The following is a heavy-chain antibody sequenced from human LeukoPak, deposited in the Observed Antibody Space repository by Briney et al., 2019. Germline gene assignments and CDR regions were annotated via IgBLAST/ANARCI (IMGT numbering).Heavy chain of an antibody. CDR2: MSGSGSST. CDR3: AKDAQGLVRGGIYFDF. D-gene: IGHD6-19*01. V-gene: IGHV3-23*01. Sequence: GGSLRLACAASGFTFKTYAMNWVRQVPGKGPEWVSSMSGSGSSTDYADSVKGRFTISRDNSKNTLYLQMNSLRAEDTALYYCAKDAQGLVRGGIYFDFWGQGSLVTVSS. J-gene: IGHJ4*02. CDR1: GFTFKTYA.